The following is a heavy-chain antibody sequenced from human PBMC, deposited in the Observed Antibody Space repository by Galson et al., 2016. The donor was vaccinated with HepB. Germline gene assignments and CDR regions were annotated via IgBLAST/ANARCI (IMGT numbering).Heavy chain of an antibody. CDR2: ISGSGGST. J-gene: IGHJ4*02. V-gene: IGHV3-23*01. Sequence: SLRLSCAASGFTFSSYAVSWVRQAPGKGLEWVSAISGSGGSTYYADSVKGRFTISRDNSKNTLYVQMNSLRAVDTAVYYCAKAAEREAAVPDSWGQGTLVTVSS. CDR3: AKAAEREAAVPDS. D-gene: IGHD6-13*01. CDR1: GFTFSSYA.